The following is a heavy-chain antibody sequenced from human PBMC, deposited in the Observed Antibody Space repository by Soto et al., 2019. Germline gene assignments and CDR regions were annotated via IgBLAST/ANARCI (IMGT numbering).Heavy chain of an antibody. Sequence: EMQLVESGGGLVQPGGSLRVSCAASGFTLNDFWMTWVRQAPGEGLEWVANTKEDGSEKDYVDSVKGRFTISRDNAKNSLFLQMNSLRAGDTAVYYCAKEAGYGMDVWGQGTTVTVSS. V-gene: IGHV3-7*01. CDR2: TKEDGSEK. J-gene: IGHJ6*02. CDR1: GFTLNDFW. CDR3: AKEAGYGMDV.